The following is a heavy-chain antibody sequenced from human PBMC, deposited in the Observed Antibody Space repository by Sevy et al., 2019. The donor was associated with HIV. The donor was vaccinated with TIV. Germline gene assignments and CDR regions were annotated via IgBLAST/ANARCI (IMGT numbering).Heavy chain of an antibody. CDR1: GGSITSLS. V-gene: IGHV4-59*11. Sequence: SETLSLTCTVSGGSITSLSWNWIRQPPGKGLEWIANIYYNGHINYNPSLKSRVTLSLDTSKNQFSLRLSSVPAADTAMYYCAGENAWGSRDSWGQGTLVTVSS. J-gene: IGHJ4*02. CDR3: AGENAWGSRDS. CDR2: IYYNGHI. D-gene: IGHD3-16*01.